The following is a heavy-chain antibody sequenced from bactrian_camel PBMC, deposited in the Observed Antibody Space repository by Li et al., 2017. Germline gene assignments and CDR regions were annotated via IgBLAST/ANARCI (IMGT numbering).Heavy chain of an antibody. Sequence: VQLVESGGALVQPGGALRLSCAASGFAFSSTVMTWIRQAPGKGLEWVSTINSGGSSTYYADSVKGRFTISRDNAKNTLYLQMNNLKPEDTAMYYCAALRPPCTVYSGADYKGQGTQVTVS. D-gene: IGHD2*01. CDR2: INSGGSST. J-gene: IGHJ4*01. CDR1: GFAFSSTV. V-gene: IGHV3S40*01.